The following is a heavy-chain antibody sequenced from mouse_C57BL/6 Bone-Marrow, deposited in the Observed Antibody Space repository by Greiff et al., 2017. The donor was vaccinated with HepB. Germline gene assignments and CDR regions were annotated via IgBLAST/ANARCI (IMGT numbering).Heavy chain of an antibody. J-gene: IGHJ4*01. CDR1: GYAFSSSW. Sequence: VQLQQSGPELVKPGASVKISCKASGYAFSSSWMNWVKQRPGKGLEWIGRIYPGDGDTNYNGKFKGKATLTADKSSSTAYMQLSSLTSEDSAVYFCARSVYDGYPYAMDYWGQGTSVTVSS. D-gene: IGHD2-3*01. CDR3: ARSVYDGYPYAMDY. CDR2: IYPGDGDT. V-gene: IGHV1-82*01.